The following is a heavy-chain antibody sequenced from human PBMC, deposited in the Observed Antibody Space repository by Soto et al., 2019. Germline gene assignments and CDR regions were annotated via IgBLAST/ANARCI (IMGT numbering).Heavy chain of an antibody. V-gene: IGHV3-15*01. J-gene: IGHJ6*02. CDR3: TTANYDILTGYYRRSYYYYGMDA. CDR1: GFTFSNAW. Sequence: GGSLRLSCAASGFTFSNAWMSWVRQAPGKGLEWVGRIKSKTDGGTTDYAAPVKGRFTISRDDSKNTLYLQMNSLKTEDTAVYYCTTANYDILTGYYRRSYYYYGMDAWGQGTTVTVSS. D-gene: IGHD3-9*01. CDR2: IKSKTDGGTT.